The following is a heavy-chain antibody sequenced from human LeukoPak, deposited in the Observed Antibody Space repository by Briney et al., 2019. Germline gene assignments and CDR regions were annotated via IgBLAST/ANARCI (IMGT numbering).Heavy chain of an antibody. J-gene: IGHJ4*02. Sequence: GGSLRLSCAASGFTFSSYSMNWVRQAPGKGLEWVSSISSSSSYIYYAGSVKGRFTISRDNAKNSLYPQMNSLRAEDTAVYYCESVAPDPVMAHFWGQGTLVTVSS. V-gene: IGHV3-21*01. CDR3: ESVAPDPVMAHF. D-gene: IGHD5-18*01. CDR1: GFTFSSYS. CDR2: ISSSSSYI.